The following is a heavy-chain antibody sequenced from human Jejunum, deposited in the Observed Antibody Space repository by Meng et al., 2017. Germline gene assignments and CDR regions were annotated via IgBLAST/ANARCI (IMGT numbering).Heavy chain of an antibody. D-gene: IGHD4-11*01. Sequence: QVKLQQWGAGLLKPSETLSLTCAVYGWSISDYYWTWIDQPPGKVLEWIGEINESGRTNYNPSIKSRVPLSVDPSKIQFYLRVSSVTAADTAVYYCVRGNEDSNSGADFWGQGTLVTVSS. J-gene: IGHJ4*02. V-gene: IGHV4-34*01. CDR3: VRGNEDSNSGADF. CDR1: GWSISDYY. CDR2: INESGRT.